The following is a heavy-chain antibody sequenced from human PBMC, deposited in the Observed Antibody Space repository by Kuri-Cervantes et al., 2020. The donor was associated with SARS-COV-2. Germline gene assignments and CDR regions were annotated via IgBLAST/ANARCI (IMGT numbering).Heavy chain of an antibody. V-gene: IGHV4-59*08. D-gene: IGHD2-2*01. CDR1: GGSISSHY. J-gene: IGHJ4*02. CDR2: IYYSGST. CDR3: ARHGKIVVVPAGPPDY. Sequence: GSLRLSCTVSGGSISSHYWSWIRQPPGKGLEWIGYIYYSGSTYYNPSLKSRVTISVDTSKNQFSLKLSSVTAADTAVYYCARHGKIVVVPAGPPDYWGQGTLVTVSS.